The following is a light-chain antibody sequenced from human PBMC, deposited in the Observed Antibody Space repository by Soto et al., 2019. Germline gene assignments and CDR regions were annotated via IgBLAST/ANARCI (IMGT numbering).Light chain of an antibody. Sequence: QSVLTQPPSASGTPGQRVTISCSGSSSNIGSDTVNWYQQLPGTAPKLLIHRSNQRPSGVPGRFSGSKSGTSASLAISGLQPEDDADYPCASWDASLNGWVFGGGTKLTVL. CDR1: SSNIGSDT. CDR3: ASWDASLNGWV. J-gene: IGLJ3*02. CDR2: RSN. V-gene: IGLV1-44*01.